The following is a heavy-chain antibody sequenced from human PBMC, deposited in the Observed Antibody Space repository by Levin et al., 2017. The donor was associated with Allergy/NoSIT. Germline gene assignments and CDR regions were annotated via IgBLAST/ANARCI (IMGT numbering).Heavy chain of an antibody. CDR3: AKDIEGRFGPGFDY. D-gene: IGHD3-16*01. J-gene: IGHJ4*02. CDR1: GFTFDDYA. CDR2: ISWNSGSI. V-gene: IGHV3-9*01. Sequence: SLKISCAASGFTFDDYAMHWVRQAPGKGLEWVSGISWNSGSIGYADSVKGRFTISRDNAKNSLYLQMNSLRAEDTALYYCAKDIEGRFGPGFDYWGQGTLVTVSS.